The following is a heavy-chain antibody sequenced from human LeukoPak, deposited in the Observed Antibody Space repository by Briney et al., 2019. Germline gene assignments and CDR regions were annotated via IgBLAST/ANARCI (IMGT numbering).Heavy chain of an antibody. D-gene: IGHD3-22*01. J-gene: IGHJ4*02. CDR2: IYPGDSDT. Sequence: GESLKISCKGSEYRFTSYWIGWVRQMPGKGLEWMGIIYPGDSDTRYSPSFQGQVTISADKSINTAYLRWSSLKASDTAMYYCARRGKTYYYDSSGYYYDYWGQGTLVTVSS. V-gene: IGHV5-51*01. CDR3: ARRGKTYYYDSSGYYYDY. CDR1: EYRFTSYW.